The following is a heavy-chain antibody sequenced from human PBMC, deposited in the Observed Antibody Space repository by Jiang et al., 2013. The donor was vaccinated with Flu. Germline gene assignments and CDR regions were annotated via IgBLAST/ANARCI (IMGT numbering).Heavy chain of an antibody. Sequence: FTFSDYYMSWIRQXPGKGLEWVSYISSSSSYTNYADSVKGRFTISRDNAKNSLYLQMNSLRAEDTAVYYCARDLVLDSSSSYYYYGMDVWGQGTTVTVSS. V-gene: IGHV3-11*05. D-gene: IGHD6-6*01. J-gene: IGHJ6*02. CDR3: ARDLVLDSSSSYYYYGMDV. CDR1: FTFSDYY. CDR2: ISSSSSYT.